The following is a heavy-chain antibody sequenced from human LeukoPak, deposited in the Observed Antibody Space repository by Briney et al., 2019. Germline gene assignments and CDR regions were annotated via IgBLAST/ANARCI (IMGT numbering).Heavy chain of an antibody. CDR3: ARQPANTAAFDI. V-gene: IGHV4-59*08. CDR2: VRDNGEN. Sequence: PSETLSLTCTVPGGSINGYYWSWIRQPPGKGLEWIAYVRDNGENNYSPSLKSRVAISVDTANNQISLRLNFVTAADTAIFYCARQPANTAAFDIWGLGTMVTVSS. D-gene: IGHD5-18*01. J-gene: IGHJ3*02. CDR1: GGSINGYY.